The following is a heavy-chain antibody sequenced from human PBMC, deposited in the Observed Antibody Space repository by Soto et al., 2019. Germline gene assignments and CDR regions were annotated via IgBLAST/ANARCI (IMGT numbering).Heavy chain of an antibody. CDR1: GFTFSTFA. CDR2: ISYDRSNK. D-gene: IGHD3-16*01. Sequence: QMQLVESGGGVVQPGRSLRLSCAASGFTFSTFAMNWVRQAPGKGLEWVSVISYDRSNKYYADSVNGRFTISRDNSKNTLYLQMNSLRTEDKAGYYCASWGSMPGDCWGQGTLVTVSS. J-gene: IGHJ4*02. CDR3: ASWGSMPGDC. V-gene: IGHV3-30-3*01.